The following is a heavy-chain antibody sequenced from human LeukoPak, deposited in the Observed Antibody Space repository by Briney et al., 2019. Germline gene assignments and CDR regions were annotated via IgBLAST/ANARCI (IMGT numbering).Heavy chain of an antibody. D-gene: IGHD5-18*01. V-gene: IGHV3-66*01. CDR1: GFTVSSNS. CDR2: IYSGGST. CDR3: VRDGGYSSRAFDI. J-gene: IGHJ3*02. Sequence: GGSLRLSCVASGFTVSSNSMTWVRQAPGKGLEWVSVIYSGGSTYYADSVKGRFTISRDNSKNTLYLQMNSLRAEDTAVYYCVRDGGYSSRAFDIWGQGTMVTVSS.